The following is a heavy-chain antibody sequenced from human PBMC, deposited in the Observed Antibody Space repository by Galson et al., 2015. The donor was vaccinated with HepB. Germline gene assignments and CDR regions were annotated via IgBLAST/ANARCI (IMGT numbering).Heavy chain of an antibody. V-gene: IGHV3-23*01. J-gene: IGHJ4*02. Sequence: SLRLSCAASGFTFRNYATSWVRQAPGKGLEWVSAITPSGDNTYSADSVKGRFPISRDNSKNTLFLQKTGLTADDTAIDYCARVHPEYTGGWYRQALYYFDSWGQGTLVAVSS. CDR2: ITPSGDNT. CDR1: GFTFRNYA. CDR3: ARVHPEYTGGWYRQALYYFDS. D-gene: IGHD6-19*01.